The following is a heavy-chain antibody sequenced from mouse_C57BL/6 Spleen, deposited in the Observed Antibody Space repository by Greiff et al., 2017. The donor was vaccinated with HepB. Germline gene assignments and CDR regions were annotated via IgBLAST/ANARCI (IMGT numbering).Heavy chain of an antibody. J-gene: IGHJ1*03. CDR2: IHPNSGST. V-gene: IGHV1-64*01. Sequence: QVQLQQPGAELVKPGASVKLSCKASGYTFTSYWMHWVKQRPGQGLEWIGMIHPNSGSTNYNEKFKSKATLTVDKSSSTAYMQLSSLTSEDSAVYYCARSDCYGSSHWYFDVWGTGTTVTVSS. CDR3: ARSDCYGSSHWYFDV. CDR1: GYTFTSYW. D-gene: IGHD1-1*01.